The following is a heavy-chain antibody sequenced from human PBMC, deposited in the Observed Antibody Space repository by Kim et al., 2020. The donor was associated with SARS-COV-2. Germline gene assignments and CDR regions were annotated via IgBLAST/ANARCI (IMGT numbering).Heavy chain of an antibody. CDR3: ARGSAGYYDFWSAHTSYYYGMDV. J-gene: IGHJ6*02. V-gene: IGHV4-34*01. CDR2: INHSGST. Sequence: SETLSLTCAVYGGSFSGYYWSWIRQPPGKGLEWIGEINHSGSTNYNPSLKSRVTISVDTSKNQFSLKLSSVTAADTAVYYCARGSAGYYDFWSAHTSYYYGMDVWGQGTTVTVSS. D-gene: IGHD3-3*01. CDR1: GGSFSGYY.